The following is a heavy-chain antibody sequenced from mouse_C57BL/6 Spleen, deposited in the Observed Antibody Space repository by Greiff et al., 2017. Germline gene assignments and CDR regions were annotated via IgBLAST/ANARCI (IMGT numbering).Heavy chain of an antibody. CDR3: ARVGIYYDYPWFAY. J-gene: IGHJ3*01. Sequence: VQLQQPGTELVKPGASVKLSCKASGYTFTSYWMHWVKQRPGQGLEWIGNINPSNGGTNYNEKFKSKATLTVDKSSSTAYMQLSSLTSEDSAVYDCARVGIYYDYPWFAYWGQGTLVTVSA. V-gene: IGHV1-53*01. CDR2: INPSNGGT. D-gene: IGHD2-4*01. CDR1: GYTFTSYW.